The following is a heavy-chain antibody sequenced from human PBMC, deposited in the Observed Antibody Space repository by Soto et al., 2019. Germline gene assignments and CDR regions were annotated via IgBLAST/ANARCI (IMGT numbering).Heavy chain of an antibody. CDR1: GRSMISYY. D-gene: IGHD2-15*01. V-gene: IGHV4-4*07. CDR3: GKVLVGATGHTDSDS. Sequence: PSETLSLTCNVSGRSMISYYWSWIRQPAGKGLEWIGSVYTGGNTNSNPSLKSRVTISRDTSKNQFSLKLTSVTAADTALYYCGKVLVGATGHTDSDSWGPGTLVTVSS. J-gene: IGHJ4*02. CDR2: VYTGGNT.